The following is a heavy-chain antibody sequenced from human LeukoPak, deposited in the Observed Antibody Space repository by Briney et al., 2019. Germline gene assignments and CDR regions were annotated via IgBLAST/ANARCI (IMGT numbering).Heavy chain of an antibody. CDR2: VRYDGSDE. CDR3: AKDGQGGYESDYYYYMDV. CDR1: GFSFRSYG. J-gene: IGHJ6*03. Sequence: PGGSLRLSCAASGFSFRSYGMHWVRQAPGKGLEWVSFVRYDGSDEYYADSVKGRFTISRDNSKNTLYLQMNSLRPEDTAVYYCAKDGQGGYESDYYYYMDVWGKGTTVTISS. V-gene: IGHV3-30*02. D-gene: IGHD5-12*01.